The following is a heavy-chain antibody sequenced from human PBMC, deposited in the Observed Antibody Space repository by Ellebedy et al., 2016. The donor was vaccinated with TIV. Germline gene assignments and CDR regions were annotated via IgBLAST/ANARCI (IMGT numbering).Heavy chain of an antibody. CDR2: ISSSTVTI. D-gene: IGHD6-13*01. CDR3: ARDGGSSSWYAHDY. Sequence: PGGSLRLSCASSGFTFSTSSMNWVRQAPGKGLEWSSYISSSTVTIYYSDSVKGRFTISRDNAKNALFLQMNSLRDEDTAVYYCARDGGSSSWYAHDYWGQGTLVTVSS. V-gene: IGHV3-48*02. CDR1: GFTFSTSS. J-gene: IGHJ4*02.